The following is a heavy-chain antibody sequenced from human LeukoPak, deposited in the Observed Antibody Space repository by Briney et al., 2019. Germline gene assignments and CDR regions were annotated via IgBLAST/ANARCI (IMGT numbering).Heavy chain of an antibody. CDR1: GFTFSSYS. V-gene: IGHV3-48*01. CDR2: ISSSSSTI. J-gene: IGHJ4*02. Sequence: GGSLRLSCAASGFTFSSYSMNWVRQAPGKGLEWVSYISSSSSTIYYADSVKGRFTISRDNAKNSLYLQTNSLRAEDTAVYYCARGIAAAGTLLDYWGQGTLVTVSS. CDR3: ARGIAAAGTLLDY. D-gene: IGHD6-13*01.